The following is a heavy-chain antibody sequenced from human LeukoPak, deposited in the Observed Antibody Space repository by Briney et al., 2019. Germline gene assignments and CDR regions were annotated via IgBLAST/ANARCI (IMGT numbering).Heavy chain of an antibody. V-gene: IGHV1-69*06. CDR1: GGTFSSYA. Sequence: ASVKVSCKASGGTFSSYAISWVRQAPGQGLEWMGRIIPIFGTANYAQKFQGRVTITADKSTSTAYMELSSLRSEDTAVYYCARAHHYDILTGYYPSDYWGQGTLVTVSS. D-gene: IGHD3-9*01. CDR2: IIPIFGTA. J-gene: IGHJ4*02. CDR3: ARAHHYDILTGYYPSDY.